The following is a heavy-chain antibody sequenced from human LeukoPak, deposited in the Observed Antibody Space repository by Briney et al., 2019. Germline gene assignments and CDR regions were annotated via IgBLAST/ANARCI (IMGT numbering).Heavy chain of an antibody. CDR2: ISYDGSNK. D-gene: IGHD2-8*01. CDR3: ATQDHCSNDICSRGYYYSYYYMDV. J-gene: IGHJ6*03. Sequence: TGGSLRLSCAASGFTFSSYGMHWVRQAPGKGLEWVAVISYDGSNKYYADSVKGRFTISRDNSKNTLYLQMNSLSAEDTAVYYCATQDHCSNDICSRGYYYSYYYMDVWGKGTTVTVSS. CDR1: GFTFSSYG. V-gene: IGHV3-30*03.